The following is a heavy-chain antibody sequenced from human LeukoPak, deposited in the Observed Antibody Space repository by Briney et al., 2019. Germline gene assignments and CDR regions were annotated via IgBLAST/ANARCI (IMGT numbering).Heavy chain of an antibody. J-gene: IGHJ4*02. CDR3: AGYDHTNYLAY. CDR1: GGSIGYNY. Sequence: KSSETLSLTCTVSGGSIGYNYWNWIRQSPERGLEWIGYISSSGSIDYTPSLRSRVTMSLDMSKNHLSLNLRSVSAADTAFYYCAGYDHTNYLAYWGQGILVTVSS. CDR2: ISSSGSI. D-gene: IGHD1-14*01. V-gene: IGHV4-59*13.